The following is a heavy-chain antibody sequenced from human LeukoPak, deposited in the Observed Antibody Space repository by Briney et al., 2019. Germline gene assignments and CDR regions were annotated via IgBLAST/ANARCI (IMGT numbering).Heavy chain of an antibody. CDR2: ISYDGSNK. Sequence: GRSLRLTCAVSGFTFSSYGMHWVRQAPGKGLEWVAVISYDGSNKYYPASVKERFTISRDNSKTTLYLQTNSLIATDTAVYYCAKDVAAYYYDSSGYYARRGFDGYYFDYWGQGTLVTVSS. V-gene: IGHV3-30*18. CDR3: AKDVAAYYYDSSGYYARRGFDGYYFDY. D-gene: IGHD3-22*01. CDR1: GFTFSSYG. J-gene: IGHJ4*02.